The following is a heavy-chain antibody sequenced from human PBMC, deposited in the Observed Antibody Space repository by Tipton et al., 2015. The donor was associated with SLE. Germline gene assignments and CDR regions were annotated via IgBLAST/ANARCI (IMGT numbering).Heavy chain of an antibody. V-gene: IGHV4-34*01. CDR1: GGSFTGYS. Sequence: LRLSCAVNGGSFTGYSWNWIRQAPGRGLEWIGAVNHDRDTIYNPSLKSRVTMSLDTSQNQFSLKLSSVTAADTAVYYCARGVAGYYFFCYMDVWAKGTTVSVSS. J-gene: IGHJ6*03. CDR3: ARGVAGYYFFCYMDV. D-gene: IGHD6-13*01. CDR2: VNHDRDT.